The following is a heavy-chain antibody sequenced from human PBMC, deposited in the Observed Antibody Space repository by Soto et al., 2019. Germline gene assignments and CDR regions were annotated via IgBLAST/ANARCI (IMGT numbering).Heavy chain of an antibody. Sequence: LSCAVSGGSISSSNWWSWVRQPPGKGLEWIGEIYHSGSTNYNPSLKSRVTISVDKSKNQFSLKLSSVTAADTAVYYCARIRIAYSSSSNYYYYSMDVWGQGATVTVSS. V-gene: IGHV4-4*02. D-gene: IGHD6-6*01. CDR1: GGSISSSNW. J-gene: IGHJ6*02. CDR3: ARIRIAYSSSSNYYYYSMDV. CDR2: IYHSGST.